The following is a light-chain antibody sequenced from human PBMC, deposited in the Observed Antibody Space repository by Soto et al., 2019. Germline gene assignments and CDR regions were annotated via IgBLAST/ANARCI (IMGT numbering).Light chain of an antibody. CDR2: SAS. J-gene: IGKJ5*01. CDR1: QHISSW. V-gene: IGKV1-12*01. Sequence: DIQMTQSPSSVSASVGDRVTITCRASQHISSWLAWFQQKPGKAPKLLIFSASSLHTGVPSRFSGSGSGTDFTLTITSLQPEDFATYYCQQAITFPFTFGQGTRVDIK. CDR3: QQAITFPFT.